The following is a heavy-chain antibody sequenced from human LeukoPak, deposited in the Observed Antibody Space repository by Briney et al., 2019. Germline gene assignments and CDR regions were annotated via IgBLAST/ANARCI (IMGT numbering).Heavy chain of an antibody. D-gene: IGHD4-17*01. V-gene: IGHV3-11*01. J-gene: IGHJ5*02. Sequence: PGGSLRLSCAASGFTFSDYYMSWIRQAPGKGLERVSYISSSGSTIYYADSVKGRFTISRDNAKNSLYLQMNSLRAEDTAVYYCAGSYGDFNWFDPWGQGTLVTVSS. CDR3: AGSYGDFNWFDP. CDR1: GFTFSDYY. CDR2: ISSSGSTI.